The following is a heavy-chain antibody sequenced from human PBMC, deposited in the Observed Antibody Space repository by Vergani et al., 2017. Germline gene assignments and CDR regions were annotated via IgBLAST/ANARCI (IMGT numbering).Heavy chain of an antibody. Sequence: EVQLVQSGAEVKKPGESLKISCQGSGYSITNYWIAWVRQRPGKGLEWMGIIYPGDSDTRYSPSFQGQVTISVDKSISTAYLQWSSLKASDTAMYYCARHFDGSGTIGGYKYYYYAMDVWGQGTTVTVSS. CDR1: GYSITNYW. J-gene: IGHJ6*02. D-gene: IGHD3-10*01. CDR3: ARHFDGSGTIGGYKYYYYAMDV. V-gene: IGHV5-51*01. CDR2: IYPGDSDT.